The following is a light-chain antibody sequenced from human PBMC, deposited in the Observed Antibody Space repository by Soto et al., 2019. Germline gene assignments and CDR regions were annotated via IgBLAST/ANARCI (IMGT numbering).Light chain of an antibody. J-gene: IGLJ1*01. CDR1: SSDVGNYNY. CDR3: SSYAGNNKKV. CDR2: DVS. Sequence: QSVLTKPLSATWSHGQSVTITCSGTSSDVGNYNYVSWYQQHPGKAPKLMIYDVSQRPSGVPDRFSGSKSGNTASLTVSGLQAEDEADYYCSSYAGNNKKVFGTGTKVTVL. V-gene: IGLV2-8*01.